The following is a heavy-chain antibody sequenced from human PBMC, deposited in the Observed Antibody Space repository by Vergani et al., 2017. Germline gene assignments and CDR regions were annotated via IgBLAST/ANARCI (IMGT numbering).Heavy chain of an antibody. CDR1: GFTFSSYG. CDR3: AKDLGSDFDY. D-gene: IGHD7-27*01. CDR2: ISYDGSNK. V-gene: IGHV3-30*18. J-gene: IGHJ4*02. Sequence: QVQLVESGGGVVQPGRSLRLSCAASGFTFSSYGMHWVRQAPGKGLEWVAVISYDGSNKYYADSVKGRFTISRDNSKSTLYLQMNSLRAEDTAVYYCAKDLGSDFDYWGQGTLVTVSS.